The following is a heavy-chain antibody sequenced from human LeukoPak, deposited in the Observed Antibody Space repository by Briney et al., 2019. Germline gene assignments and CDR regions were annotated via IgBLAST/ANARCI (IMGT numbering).Heavy chain of an antibody. CDR1: GFTFNTYW. CDR3: ARDTKGGYFNL. V-gene: IGHV3-7*01. D-gene: IGHD6-25*01. J-gene: IGHJ5*02. Sequence: PGGSLRLSCAASGFTFNTYWMSWVRQAPGKGLEWLANIKEDGTRDYYVESVKGRSTISKDNAKTSLYLQLSSLRAEDTAVYYCARDTKGGYFNLWGQGTLVTVSS. CDR2: IKEDGTRD.